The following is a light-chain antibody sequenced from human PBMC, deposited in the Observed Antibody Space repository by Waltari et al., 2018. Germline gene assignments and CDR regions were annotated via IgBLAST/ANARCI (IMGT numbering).Light chain of an antibody. Sequence: DIQMTQSPSSLSASVGDRVTITCRASQNISSRLNWYHQRPGKAPKHLIYGASSLQSGVPSRFSVSASGTDFTLTISSLQPEDLATYYCQQSYVTLWTFGQGTKVEIK. CDR3: QQSYVTLWT. CDR2: GAS. V-gene: IGKV1-39*01. J-gene: IGKJ1*01. CDR1: QNISSR.